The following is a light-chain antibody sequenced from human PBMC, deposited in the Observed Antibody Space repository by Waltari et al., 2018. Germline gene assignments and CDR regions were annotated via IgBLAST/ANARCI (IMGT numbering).Light chain of an antibody. CDR2: INY. J-gene: IGLJ1*01. V-gene: IGLV1-44*01. Sequence: QSVLTQTPSASGTPGQRVTISCSGSTSNIGSNTVNWYQHLPGTAPKLLIYINYQRPSGVPDRFSGSKSGTSASLAISGLQSEDESDYYCATWDDSLNGYLFGTGTKVNVL. CDR1: TSNIGSNT. CDR3: ATWDDSLNGYL.